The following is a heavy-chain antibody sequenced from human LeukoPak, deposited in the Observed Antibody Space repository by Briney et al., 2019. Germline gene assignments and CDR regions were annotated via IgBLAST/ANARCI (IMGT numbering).Heavy chain of an antibody. CDR2: INPNSGGT. CDR1: GYTFTGYY. Sequence: ASVKVSCKASGYTFTGYYMHWVRQAPGQGLEWMGWINPNSGGTNYAQKFQGRVTMTRDTSISTAYMELSRLRSDDTAVYYCARGGRGYDILTGYYTLYYFDYWGQGTLVTVSS. D-gene: IGHD3-9*01. J-gene: IGHJ4*02. CDR3: ARGGRGYDILTGYYTLYYFDY. V-gene: IGHV1-2*02.